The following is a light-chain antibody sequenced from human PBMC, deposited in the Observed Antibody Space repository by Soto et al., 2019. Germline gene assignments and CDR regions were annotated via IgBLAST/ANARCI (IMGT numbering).Light chain of an antibody. J-gene: IGKJ1*01. V-gene: IGKV3-20*01. CDR3: QQYGTSSWT. Sequence: EIVLTQSPGTLSLSPGERATLSCRASQSFSSSYLAWYQQKPGQAPGLLISGASTRATRIPDRFSGSGSGTDFTLTISRLEPEDFAVYYCQQYGTSSWTFGQGTKVEIK. CDR2: GAS. CDR1: QSFSSSY.